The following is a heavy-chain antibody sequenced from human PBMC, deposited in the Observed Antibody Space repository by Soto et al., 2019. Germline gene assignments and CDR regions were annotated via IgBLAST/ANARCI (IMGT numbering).Heavy chain of an antibody. V-gene: IGHV1-8*01. J-gene: IGHJ6*02. D-gene: IGHD1-1*01. CDR1: GYTFTSYD. CDR3: AREITTRGMDV. CDR2: MNPNSGNT. Sequence: QVQLVQSGAEVKKPGASVKVSCKASGYTFTSYDINWVRQATGQGLEWMGWMNPNSGNTGYAQKVQGRVTMTRNTSLTTAYIELSSLRAEDTAVYYCAREITTRGMDVRGQGTTVTVSS.